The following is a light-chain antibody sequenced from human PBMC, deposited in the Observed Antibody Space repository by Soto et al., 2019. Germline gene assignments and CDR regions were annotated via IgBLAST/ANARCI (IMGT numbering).Light chain of an antibody. V-gene: IGKV3-20*01. Sequence: EFVLTQSPGTLSLSPGERATLSCRASQSVSNNYLAWYQQTPGLAPRLLIYGASNRATGIPDRLSGSGSGTDFPLTISRLEPEDSALYYCQQYGSSGTFGQGTKVDIK. J-gene: IGKJ1*01. CDR3: QQYGSSGT. CDR1: QSVSNNY. CDR2: GAS.